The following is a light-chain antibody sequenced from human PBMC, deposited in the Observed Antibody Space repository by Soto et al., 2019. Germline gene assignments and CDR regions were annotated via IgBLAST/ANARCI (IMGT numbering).Light chain of an antibody. CDR2: GAS. V-gene: IGKV3-20*01. CDR1: QSVSSSS. Sequence: EIVLTQSPGTVSLSPGERATLWCRSSQSVSSSSLAWYQQKPGQAPRLLIYGASSRATGIPDRFSGSGSGTDFTLTISRLEPEDFAVYYCQHYGSSWTFGQGTKVDNK. CDR3: QHYGSSWT. J-gene: IGKJ1*01.